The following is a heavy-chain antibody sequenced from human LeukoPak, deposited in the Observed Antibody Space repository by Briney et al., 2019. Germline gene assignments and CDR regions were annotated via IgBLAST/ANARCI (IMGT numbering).Heavy chain of an antibody. D-gene: IGHD1-26*01. V-gene: IGHV3-30*18. Sequence: GGSLRLSCAASGFTFSSYGMHWVRQAPGKGLEWVAVISYDGSNKYYADSVKGRFTISRDNSRNTLYLQMNSLRAEDTAVYYCAKDAIFSGSYFFVYWGQGTLVTVSS. CDR2: ISYDGSNK. CDR1: GFTFSSYG. J-gene: IGHJ4*02. CDR3: AKDAIFSGSYFFVY.